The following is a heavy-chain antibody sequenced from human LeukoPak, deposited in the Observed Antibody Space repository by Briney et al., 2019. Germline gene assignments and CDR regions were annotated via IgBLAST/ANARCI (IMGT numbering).Heavy chain of an antibody. CDR2: IYYSGST. CDR3: ARGGYNVYYFDY. V-gene: IGHV4-39*02. Sequence: PSETLSLTCTVSGGSISGSSYYWGWIRQPPGKGLEWIGSIYYSGSTYYNPSLKSRVTISVDTSKNQFSLKLNSVTATDTAVYYCARGGYNVYYFDYWGQGTLVTVSS. CDR1: GGSISGSSYY. J-gene: IGHJ4*02. D-gene: IGHD5-24*01.